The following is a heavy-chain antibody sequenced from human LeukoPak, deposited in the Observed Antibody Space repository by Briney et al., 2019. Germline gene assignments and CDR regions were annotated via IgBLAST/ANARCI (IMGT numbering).Heavy chain of an antibody. CDR1: GFTFSSYA. J-gene: IGHJ4*02. CDR3: AKDQVLYYYDSSGYPGY. D-gene: IGHD3-22*01. Sequence: GGSLRLSCAASGFTFSSYAMSWVRQAPGKGLEWVSAISGSGGSTYYADSVKGRFTISRDNSKNTLYLQMNSLRAEDTAVYYCAKDQVLYYYDSSGYPGYWGQGTLVTVSS. CDR2: ISGSGGST. V-gene: IGHV3-23*01.